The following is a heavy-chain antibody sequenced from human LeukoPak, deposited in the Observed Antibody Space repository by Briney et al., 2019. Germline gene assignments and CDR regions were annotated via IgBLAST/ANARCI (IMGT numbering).Heavy chain of an antibody. Sequence: ASVKVSCKASGGTFSSYAISWVRQAPGQGLEWMGGIIPIFGTANYAQKFQGRVTITTDESTSTAYMELSSLRSEDTAEYYCARGRFLEWLLPNNWFDPWGQGTLVTVSS. CDR1: GGTFSSYA. V-gene: IGHV1-69*05. D-gene: IGHD3-3*01. CDR2: IIPIFGTA. CDR3: ARGRFLEWLLPNNWFDP. J-gene: IGHJ5*02.